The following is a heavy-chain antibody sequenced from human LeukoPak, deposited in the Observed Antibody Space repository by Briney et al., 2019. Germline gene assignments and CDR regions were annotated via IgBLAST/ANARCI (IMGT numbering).Heavy chain of an antibody. CDR3: ARHGSTDYFDS. CDR2: INHSGIT. CDR1: GGSISSSNW. V-gene: IGHV4-4*02. J-gene: IGHJ4*02. Sequence: PSETLSLTCAVSGGSISSSNWWSWVRQPPGKGLEWIGEINHSGITNYNPSLKSRVTISVDNSKNQLSLKLSSVTAADTAVYYCARHGSTDYFDSWGQGSLVTVSS.